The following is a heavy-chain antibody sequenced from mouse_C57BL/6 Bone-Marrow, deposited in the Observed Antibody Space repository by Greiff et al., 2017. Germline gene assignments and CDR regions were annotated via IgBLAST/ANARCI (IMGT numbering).Heavy chain of an antibody. Sequence: VQLQQPGAELVKPGASVKLSCKASGYTFTSYWMQWVKQRPGQGLEWIGEIDPSDSYTNYNQKFKGKATLTVDTSSSTAYMQLSSLTSEDSAVYYCARRDGSRGFDYWGQGTTLTVSS. CDR1: GYTFTSYW. CDR3: ARRDGSRGFDY. J-gene: IGHJ2*01. D-gene: IGHD1-1*01. CDR2: IDPSDSYT. V-gene: IGHV1-50*01.